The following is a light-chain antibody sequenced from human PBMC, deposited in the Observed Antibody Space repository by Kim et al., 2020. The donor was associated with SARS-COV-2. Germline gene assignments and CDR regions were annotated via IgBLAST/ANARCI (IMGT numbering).Light chain of an antibody. J-gene: IGKJ2*01. CDR1: QSVLYSSNNKNY. Sequence: DIVMTQSPDSLAVFLGERATINCKSSQSVLYSSNNKNYLAWYQQKPGQPPKLLIYWASTRESGVPDRFSGSGSGTDFTLTISSLQAEDVAVYYCQQYYSTLMYTFGQGTKLEI. V-gene: IGKV4-1*01. CDR3: QQYYSTLMYT. CDR2: WAS.